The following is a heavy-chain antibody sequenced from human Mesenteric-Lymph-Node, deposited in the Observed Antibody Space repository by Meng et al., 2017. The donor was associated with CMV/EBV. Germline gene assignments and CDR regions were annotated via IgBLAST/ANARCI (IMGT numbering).Heavy chain of an antibody. D-gene: IGHD3-9*01. CDR2: MTPDSGNT. J-gene: IGHJ4*02. CDR1: GYTFTSFE. CDR3: ARGPHRDGLYY. Sequence: SCKASGYTFTSFEIDWVRQAPGQGLEWMGWMTPDSGNTNYAPKFKGRVTMTRDTSINTAYMELSSLTSEDTAVYYCARGPHRDGLYYWGQGTLVTVSS. V-gene: IGHV1-8*01.